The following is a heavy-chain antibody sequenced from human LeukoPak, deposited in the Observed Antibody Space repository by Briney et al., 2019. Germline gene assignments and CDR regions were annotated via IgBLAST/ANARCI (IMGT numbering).Heavy chain of an antibody. CDR3: ARGGGRRWLQPLDY. Sequence: SETLSLTCAVYGGSFSGYYWSWICQPPGKGLEWIGEINHSGSTNYNPSLKSRVTISVDTSKNQFSLNLSSVTAADTAVYYCARGGGRRWLQPLDYWGQGTLVTVSS. J-gene: IGHJ4*02. D-gene: IGHD5-24*01. V-gene: IGHV4-34*01. CDR2: INHSGST. CDR1: GGSFSGYY.